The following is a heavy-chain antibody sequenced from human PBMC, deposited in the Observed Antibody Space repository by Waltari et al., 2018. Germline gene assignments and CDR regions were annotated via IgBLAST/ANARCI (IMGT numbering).Heavy chain of an antibody. CDR2: IYDSGST. Sequence: QVQLQESGPGLVKPSQTLSLTCTVSGGSISSGGYYWSWIRQHPGKGLEWIGYIYDSGSTYYNPSLKSRVTISVDTSKNQFSLKLSSVTAADTAVYYCAREGPSGSGIDYWGQGTLVTVSS. J-gene: IGHJ4*02. V-gene: IGHV4-31*03. CDR3: AREGPSGSGIDY. D-gene: IGHD1-26*01. CDR1: GGSISSGGYY.